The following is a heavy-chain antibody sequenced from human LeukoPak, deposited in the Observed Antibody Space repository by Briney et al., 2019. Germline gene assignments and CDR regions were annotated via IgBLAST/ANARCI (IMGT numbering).Heavy chain of an antibody. CDR2: ISAYNGNT. J-gene: IGHJ1*01. CDR3: ARSGGSGWYSTGYFQH. Sequence: ASVKVSCKASGYTFTSYGISWVRQAPGQGLEWMGWISAYNGNTNYAQKLQGRATMTTDTSTSTAYMELRSLRSDDTAVYYCARSGGSGWYSTGYFQHWGQGTLVTVSS. D-gene: IGHD6-19*01. V-gene: IGHV1-18*04. CDR1: GYTFTSYG.